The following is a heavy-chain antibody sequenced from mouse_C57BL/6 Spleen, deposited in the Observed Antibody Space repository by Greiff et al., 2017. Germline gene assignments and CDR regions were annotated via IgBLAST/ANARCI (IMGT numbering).Heavy chain of an antibody. CDR3: ARGVVYFDY. V-gene: IGHV1-50*01. Sequence: VQLQQPGAELVKPGASVKLSCKASGYTFTSYWMQWVKQRPGQGLEWIGEIDPSDSYTNYNQKFKGKATLTVDTSSSTAYMQLSSPTSEDSAVYYCARGVVYFDYWGQGTTLTVSS. D-gene: IGHD1-1*01. J-gene: IGHJ2*01. CDR2: IDPSDSYT. CDR1: GYTFTSYW.